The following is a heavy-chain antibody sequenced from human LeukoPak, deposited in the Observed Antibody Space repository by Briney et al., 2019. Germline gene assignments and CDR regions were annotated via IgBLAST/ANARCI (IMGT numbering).Heavy chain of an antibody. CDR2: ISSSSGYI. D-gene: IGHD6-19*01. V-gene: IGHV3-21*01. Sequence: GGSLRLSCAASGFTFSTYTMHWVRPAPGKGLAWVSSISSSSGYIYYADSVKGRFTISRDNAKNSLYLQMNSLRAEDTAVFYCARGGIAVAPSYVWGKGTTVTVSS. CDR3: ARGGIAVAPSYV. J-gene: IGHJ6*04. CDR1: GFTFSTYT.